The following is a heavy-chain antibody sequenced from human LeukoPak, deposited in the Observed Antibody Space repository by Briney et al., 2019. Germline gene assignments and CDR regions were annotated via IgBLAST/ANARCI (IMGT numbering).Heavy chain of an antibody. CDR1: GYTFTSYD. CDR3: ARVNSNVFSWVDYYYYYMDV. J-gene: IGHJ6*03. D-gene: IGHD4-11*01. V-gene: IGHV1-8*01. CDR2: MNPNSGNT. Sequence: ASVKVSCKASGYTFTSYDINWVRQATGQGLEWMGWMNPNSGNTGYAQKFQGRVTMTRNTSISTSYMELSSLRSEDTAVYYCARVNSNVFSWVDYYYYYMDVWGKGTTVTVSS.